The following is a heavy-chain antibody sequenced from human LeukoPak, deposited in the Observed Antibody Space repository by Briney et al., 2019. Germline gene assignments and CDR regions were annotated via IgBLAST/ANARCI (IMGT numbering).Heavy chain of an antibody. D-gene: IGHD6-13*01. J-gene: IGHJ4*02. CDR1: GYTFTSYG. V-gene: IGHV1-18*04. CDR3: ARGPGIAAAGVFNY. Sequence: ASVKVSCKASGYTFTSYGINWVRQAPGQGLEWMGWISGHNGHTNYVQKMQGRVTMTTDTSTNTAYMELRNLTSDDTAVYYCARGPGIAAAGVFNYWGQGSLVTVSS. CDR2: ISGHNGHT.